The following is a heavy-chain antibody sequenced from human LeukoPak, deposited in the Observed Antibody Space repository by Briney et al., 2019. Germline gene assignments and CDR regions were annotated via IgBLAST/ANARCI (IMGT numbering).Heavy chain of an antibody. D-gene: IGHD1-26*01. CDR2: ISSSSSYI. V-gene: IGHV3-21*01. J-gene: IGHJ4*02. Sequence: GGSLRLSCAASGFTFSSYSMNWVRQAPGKGLEWVSSISSSSSYIYYADSVKGRFTISRDSAKNSLYLQMNSLRAEDTAVYYCARDRLVGATTVVYWGQGTLVTVSS. CDR3: ARDRLVGATTVVY. CDR1: GFTFSSYS.